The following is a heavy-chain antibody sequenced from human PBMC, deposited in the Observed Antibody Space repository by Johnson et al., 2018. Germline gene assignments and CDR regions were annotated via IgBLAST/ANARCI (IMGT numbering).Heavy chain of an antibody. D-gene: IGHD4-17*01. J-gene: IGHJ6*02. CDR3: AKDLGNDYGDYGGFYGMDV. Sequence: VQLVESGGGVVQPGRSLRLSCAASGFTFSSYGMHWVRQAPGKGLEWVAVISYDGSNKYYADSVKGRFTISRDNSKNTLYLQMNSLRAEDTAGYYCAKDLGNDYGDYGGFYGMDVWGQGTTVTVSS. CDR1: GFTFSSYG. V-gene: IGHV3-30*18. CDR2: ISYDGSNK.